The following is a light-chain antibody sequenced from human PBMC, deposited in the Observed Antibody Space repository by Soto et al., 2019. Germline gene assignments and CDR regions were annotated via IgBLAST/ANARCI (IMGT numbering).Light chain of an antibody. V-gene: IGKV3-15*01. Sequence: IVMTQSPATLSVSPGERATLSCRASESIESMLAWDQQIPGQAPRLLIYAASTRAAGIPARFSGSGSGTEFTLTISGLQSEDFGVYYCQEYRGWRTFGQGTKVDIK. CDR1: ESIESM. CDR2: AAS. J-gene: IGKJ1*01. CDR3: QEYRGWRT.